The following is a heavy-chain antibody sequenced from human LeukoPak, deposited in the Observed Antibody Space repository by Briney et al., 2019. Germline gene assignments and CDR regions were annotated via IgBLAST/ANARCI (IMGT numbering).Heavy chain of an antibody. J-gene: IGHJ3*02. D-gene: IGHD3-22*01. V-gene: IGHV4-39*07. CDR3: AREITPYYYDSGDPQYAFDI. CDR1: GGSISSSSVY. CDR2: ISYSGSTT. Sequence: SETLSLTCTVSGGSISSSSVYWGWIRQPPGKGLEWIATISYSGSTTSYNPSLKSRVTISVDTSKNQFSLKLSSVTAADTAVYYCAREITPYYYDSGDPQYAFDIWGQGTMVTVSS.